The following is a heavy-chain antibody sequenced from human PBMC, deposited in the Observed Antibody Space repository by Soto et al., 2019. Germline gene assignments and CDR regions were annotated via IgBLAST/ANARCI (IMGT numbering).Heavy chain of an antibody. J-gene: IGHJ4*02. CDR1: GFKVGSSY. Sequence: PGGSLRLSCAASGFKVGSSYVTCVRRAPGEGLEWVSVSVSGGITHYADSVTGRFTVSRDVSNNTVYLHMSSLRAEDTPVYFCATASRNVGICYFDSWGLRTLVTVSS. CDR2: SVSGGIT. CDR3: ATASRNVGICYFDS. D-gene: IGHD2-21*01. V-gene: IGHV3-53*01.